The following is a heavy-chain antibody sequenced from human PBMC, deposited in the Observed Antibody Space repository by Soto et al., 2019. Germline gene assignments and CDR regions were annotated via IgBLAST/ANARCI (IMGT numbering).Heavy chain of an antibody. CDR3: VRDQDSRGYSVFNL. CDR2: ISNDGTGT. V-gene: IGHV3-74*01. CDR1: GFSFTSFF. Sequence: GGSLGLACEASGFSFTSFFMHWVRQGPGKGLEWVSRISNDGTGTTYADSVQGRFTVSRDNSKTTVYLQMNRLRPEDTAVYFCVRDQDSRGYSVFNLWGQGTQVTVSS. D-gene: IGHD3-22*01. J-gene: IGHJ5*02.